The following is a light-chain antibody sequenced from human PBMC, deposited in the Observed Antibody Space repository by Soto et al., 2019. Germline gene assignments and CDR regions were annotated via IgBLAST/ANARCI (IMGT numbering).Light chain of an antibody. CDR2: KAS. CDR1: RTINNW. CDR3: QQYNSYPWT. Sequence: DIQMTQSPSTLSASVGDRVTITCRASRTINNWLAWYQQKPGKAPKLLIYKASSLESGVPSRFSGSGSGTEFTLTISSLQPDDFATYYCQQYNSYPWTFGQGTKVDIK. J-gene: IGKJ1*01. V-gene: IGKV1-5*03.